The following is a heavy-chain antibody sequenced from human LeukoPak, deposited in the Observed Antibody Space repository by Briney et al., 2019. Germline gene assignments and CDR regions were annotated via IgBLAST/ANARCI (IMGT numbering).Heavy chain of an antibody. CDR3: ARPYGDYLYYFDY. V-gene: IGHV3-21*01. CDR1: GFTFSSYS. Sequence: GGSLRLSCAASGFTFSSYSMNWVRQAPGKGLEWVSSISSSSSYIYYADPVKGRFTISRDNAKNSLYLQMNSLRAEDTAVYYCARPYGDYLYYFDYWGQGTLVTVSS. J-gene: IGHJ4*02. D-gene: IGHD4-17*01. CDR2: ISSSSSYI.